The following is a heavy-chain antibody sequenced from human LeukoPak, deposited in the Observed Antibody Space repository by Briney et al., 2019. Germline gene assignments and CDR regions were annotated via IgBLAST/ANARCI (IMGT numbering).Heavy chain of an antibody. CDR2: ISYDGNTI. CDR3: ARDSVVGGPDYYYYGMDV. CDR1: EVTFRNYA. Sequence: PGGSLRLSCAASEVTFRNYAVHWVRQAPGKGLQWVAVISYDGNTIHYADSVKGRFIISRDTSKNTLYLQMNSLRAEDTAVYYCARDSVVGGPDYYYYGMDVWGQGTTVTVSS. V-gene: IGHV3-30-3*01. D-gene: IGHD2-15*01. J-gene: IGHJ6*02.